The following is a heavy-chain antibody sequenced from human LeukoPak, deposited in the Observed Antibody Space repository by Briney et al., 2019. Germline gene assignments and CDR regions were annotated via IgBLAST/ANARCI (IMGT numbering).Heavy chain of an antibody. CDR2: IGTAGDT. D-gene: IGHD4-23*01. V-gene: IGHV3-13*01. CDR3: ARGGVDYGSNSGWYFDL. J-gene: IGHJ2*01. CDR1: GFTFSSYD. Sequence: GGSLRLSCAASGFTFSSYDMHWVRQATGKGLEWVSAIGTAGDTYYPGSVKGRFTISRENAKNSLYLQMNSLRAGDTAVYYCARGGVDYGSNSGWYFDLWGRGTLVTVSS.